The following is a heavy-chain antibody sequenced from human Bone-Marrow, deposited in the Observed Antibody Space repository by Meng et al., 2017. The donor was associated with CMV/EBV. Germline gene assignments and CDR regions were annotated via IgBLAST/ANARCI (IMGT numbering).Heavy chain of an antibody. CDR3: ARENTYYYDSSGHYGPY. CDR1: GFTFSSYS. CDR2: ISSSSSYI. J-gene: IGHJ4*02. Sequence: GGSLRLSCAASGFTFSSYSMNWVRQAPGKGLEWVSSISSSSSYIYYADSVKGRFTISRDNAKNSLYLQMNSLRAEDTAVYYCARENTYYYDSSGHYGPYWGQGTLVNVPS. D-gene: IGHD3-22*01. V-gene: IGHV3-21*01.